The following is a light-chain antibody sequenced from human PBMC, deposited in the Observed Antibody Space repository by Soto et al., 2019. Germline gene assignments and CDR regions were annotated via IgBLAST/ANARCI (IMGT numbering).Light chain of an antibody. CDR1: QSISSW. J-gene: IGKJ1*01. Sequence: DIQMTQSPSTLSASVGDRVTITCRASQSISSWLAWYQQKPGKAPKLLIYDASSLESGVPSRFSGSGSETEITLIISSLRPYDVASYYYQQYNSYSWTVGQGPKVQIK. CDR3: QQYNSYSWT. V-gene: IGKV1-5*01. CDR2: DAS.